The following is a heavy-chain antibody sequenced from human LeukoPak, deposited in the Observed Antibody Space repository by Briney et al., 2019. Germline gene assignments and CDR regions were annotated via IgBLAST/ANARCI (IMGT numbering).Heavy chain of an antibody. D-gene: IGHD4-17*01. CDR3: ARGRGPATVTIFDY. CDR1: GGSISSYY. V-gene: IGHV4-59*08. CDR2: IYYSGST. Sequence: PSETLSLTCTVSGGSISSYYWSWIRQPPGKGLEWIGSIYYSGSTNYNPSLKSRVTISVDTSKNQFSLKLTSVTAADTAVYYCARGRGPATVTIFDYWGQGTLVTVSS. J-gene: IGHJ4*02.